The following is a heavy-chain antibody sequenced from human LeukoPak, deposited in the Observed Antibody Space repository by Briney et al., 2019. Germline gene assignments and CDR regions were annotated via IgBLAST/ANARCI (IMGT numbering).Heavy chain of an antibody. Sequence: GGSLRLSCAASGFTFSDSAIHWVRQASGKGLEWVGRIRGKGYSDPPAYAASVKGRFTISRDDSKSTAYLQMNSLRDEDTAVYYCARDPERESYDYYYYGMDVWGQGSTVTVSS. D-gene: IGHD1-26*01. CDR3: ARDPERESYDYYYYGMDV. CDR2: IRGKGYSDPP. J-gene: IGHJ6*02. V-gene: IGHV3-73*01. CDR1: GFTFSDSA.